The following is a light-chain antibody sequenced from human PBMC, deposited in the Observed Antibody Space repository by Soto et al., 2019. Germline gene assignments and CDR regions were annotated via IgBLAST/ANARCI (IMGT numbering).Light chain of an antibody. CDR3: PQYGSSP. CDR2: GAS. J-gene: IGKJ4*01. V-gene: IGKV3-20*01. CDR1: QSVSSSY. Sequence: EIVLTQSPGTLSLSPGERATLSCRASQSVSSSYLAWYQQKPGQAPRLLIYGASSRATGIPDRFSGSGSGTDFTLTISRLEPGDFAVYYCPQYGSSPFGGGTKVEIK.